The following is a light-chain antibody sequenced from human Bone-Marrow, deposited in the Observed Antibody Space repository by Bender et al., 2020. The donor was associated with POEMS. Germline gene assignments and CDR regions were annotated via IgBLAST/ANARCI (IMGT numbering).Light chain of an antibody. CDR2: EDT. V-gene: IGLV2-23*01. Sequence: QSVPTHPASVSGSPGQSLTISCIGTSDDIGTYNLVTWYQHHPGKAPKLMIYEDTKRPSGVSNRFSGSKSGNTASLTISGLQTEDEAHYYCCTYVGSTILFGGGTKVTVL. J-gene: IGLJ2*01. CDR1: SDDIGTYNL. CDR3: CTYVGSTIL.